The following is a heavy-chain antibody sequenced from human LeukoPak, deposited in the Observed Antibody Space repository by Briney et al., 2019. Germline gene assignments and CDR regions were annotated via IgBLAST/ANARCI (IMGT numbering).Heavy chain of an antibody. CDR3: ARSKGILSGSFTYYMDV. V-gene: IGHV4-34*01. D-gene: IGHD1-26*01. CDR2: IKHSGST. Sequence: PSETLSLTCAVYGGSFSGYYWSWIRQPPGKGLEWIGEIKHSGSTNYNPSLKSRVTISVDTFKNQFSLKLSSVTAADTAVYYCARSKGILSGSFTYYMDVWGKGTTVTVSS. CDR1: GGSFSGYY. J-gene: IGHJ6*03.